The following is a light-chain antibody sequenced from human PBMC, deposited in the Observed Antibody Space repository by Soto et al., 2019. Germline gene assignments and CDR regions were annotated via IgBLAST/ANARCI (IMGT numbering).Light chain of an antibody. V-gene: IGLV1-44*01. CDR2: SNS. CDR3: AAWDDSLNGYV. J-gene: IGLJ1*01. CDR1: SSNIGSYT. Sequence: QSVLIQPPSASGTPGQRVTVSCSGGSSNIGSYTVNWYQQLPGAAPKLLIYSNSQRPSGVPDRFSASKSGTSASLAISGLQSEDEAEYYCAAWDDSLNGYVFGPGNKLTVL.